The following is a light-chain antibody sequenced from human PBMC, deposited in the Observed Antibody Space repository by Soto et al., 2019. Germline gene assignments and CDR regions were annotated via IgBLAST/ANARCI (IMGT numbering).Light chain of an antibody. V-gene: IGKV1-12*01. Sequence: IQMTQSPSSVSASVGDRVTITCRASQDISTWLAWFQQKPGEAPRLLIYTASSLHSGVPSRFSGSGSGTDITLTISSLQPEDFATYYCQQGNSFPLTFGGGTKVEIK. J-gene: IGKJ4*01. CDR1: QDISTW. CDR2: TAS. CDR3: QQGNSFPLT.